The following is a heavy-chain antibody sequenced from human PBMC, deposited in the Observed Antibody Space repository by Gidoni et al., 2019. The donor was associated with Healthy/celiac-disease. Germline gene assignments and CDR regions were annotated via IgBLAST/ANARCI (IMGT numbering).Heavy chain of an antibody. J-gene: IGHJ6*03. D-gene: IGHD1-26*01. CDR2: ISSSSSYI. Sequence: DVQLVESGGGLVKPGGSLRLSCAASGFPFRSYSMNWVRQAPGKGLEWVSSISSSSSYIYYADSVKGRFTISRDNAKNSLYLQMNSLRAEDTAVYYCARDPSIVGATGTGYYYYMDVWGKGTTVTVSS. CDR3: ARDPSIVGATGTGYYYYMDV. CDR1: GFPFRSYS. V-gene: IGHV3-21*01.